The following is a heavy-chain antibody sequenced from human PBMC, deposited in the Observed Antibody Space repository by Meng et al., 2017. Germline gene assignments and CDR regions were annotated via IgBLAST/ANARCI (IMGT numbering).Heavy chain of an antibody. V-gene: IGHV3-73*01. Sequence: GESLKISCAVSGVTFSDSDIHWVRQASGKGLEWVGRIGTKPKSYAAAYAASVRGRFTISRDDSKNTAYLRMNSLKTEDTALYYCTMYIRGHIWGQGTMVTVSS. J-gene: IGHJ3*02. CDR1: GVTFSDSD. CDR2: IGTKPKSYAA. D-gene: IGHD1-1*01. CDR3: TMYIRGHI.